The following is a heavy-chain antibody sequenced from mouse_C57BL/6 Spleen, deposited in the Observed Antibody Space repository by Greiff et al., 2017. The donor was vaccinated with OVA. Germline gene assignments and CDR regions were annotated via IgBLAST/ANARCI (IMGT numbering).Heavy chain of an antibody. D-gene: IGHD1-1*01. CDR3: ARKADYGSSCDYFDY. CDR2: IYPRSGNT. CDR1: GYTFTSYG. V-gene: IGHV1-81*01. Sequence: QVQLKESGAELARPGASVKLSCKASGYTFTSYGISWVKQRTGQGLEWIGEIYPRSGNTYYNEKFKGQATLTADKSSSTAYMELRSLTSEDTAVYFCARKADYGSSCDYFDYWGQGTTLTVSS. J-gene: IGHJ2*01.